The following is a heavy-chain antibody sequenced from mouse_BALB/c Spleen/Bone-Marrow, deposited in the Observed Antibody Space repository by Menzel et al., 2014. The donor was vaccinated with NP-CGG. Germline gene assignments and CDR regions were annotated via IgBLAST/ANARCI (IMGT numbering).Heavy chain of an antibody. V-gene: IGHV2-9*02. CDR1: GFSLTTYG. D-gene: IGHD2-4*01. CDR3: ARAHYDYVLFDY. Sequence: VMLVESGPGLVAPSQSLSITCTVSGFSLTTYGVHWVRQPPGKGLEWLGVIWAGGGTNYNSALMSRLSISKDNSKSQVFLKMNSLQTDDTAMYYCARAHYDYVLFDYWGQGTTLTVSS. J-gene: IGHJ2*01. CDR2: IWAGGGT.